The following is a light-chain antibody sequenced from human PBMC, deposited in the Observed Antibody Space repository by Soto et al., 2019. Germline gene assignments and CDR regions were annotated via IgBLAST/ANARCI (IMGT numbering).Light chain of an antibody. V-gene: IGLV1-40*01. J-gene: IGLJ1*01. CDR1: SSNIGAGFD. CDR2: GNN. Sequence: QSVLTQPPSVSGAPGQRVTISCTGSSSNIGAGFDVSWYQQLPGTAPKLLIYGNNNRPSGVPDRFSGSKSGTSASLAIIGFQAEDEADYYCQSYDSSLSAYVFGTGTKVTVL. CDR3: QSYDSSLSAYV.